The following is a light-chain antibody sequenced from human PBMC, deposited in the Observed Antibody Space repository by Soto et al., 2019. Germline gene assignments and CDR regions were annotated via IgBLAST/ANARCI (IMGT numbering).Light chain of an antibody. J-gene: IGKJ3*01. CDR2: AAS. CDR3: QKYNSALLIT. Sequence: DIQMTQSPSSLSASVGDRVTITCRASQGISNYLAWYQQKPGKVPKLLIYAASTLQSGVPSRFSGSGSGTDFTLTISSLQPEDVATYYCQKYNSALLITFGLWTKVDIK. CDR1: QGISNY. V-gene: IGKV1-27*01.